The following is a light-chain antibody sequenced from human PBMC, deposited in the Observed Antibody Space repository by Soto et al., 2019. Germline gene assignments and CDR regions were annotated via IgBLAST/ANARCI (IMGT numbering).Light chain of an antibody. V-gene: IGKV1-17*01. CDR1: QDIRND. Sequence: DIQMTQSPSSLSASVGDRVTITCRASQDIRNDLGWYQQKPGKAPKRLIYAASSLQSGVQSRFSGSGSGTDFTLTISSLQPEDFVIYYCQQYKSYPLTFGGGTKVDIK. CDR2: AAS. CDR3: QQYKSYPLT. J-gene: IGKJ4*01.